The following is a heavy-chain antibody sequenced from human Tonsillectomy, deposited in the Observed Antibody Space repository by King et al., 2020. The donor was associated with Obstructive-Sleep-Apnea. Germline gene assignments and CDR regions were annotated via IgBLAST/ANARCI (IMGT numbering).Heavy chain of an antibody. CDR3: ARDGGQQLVRFNWFDP. J-gene: IGHJ5*02. Sequence: VQLVESGAEVKKPGASVKVSCRAAGYTFTDYYIHWVRQAPGHGLEWMGWINTNSGGTNYAQKFKGRVTLTRDTSIITAYLELSRLRSDDTAVYYCARDGGQQLVRFNWFDPWGQGTLVTVSS. D-gene: IGHD6-13*01. V-gene: IGHV1-2*02. CDR1: GYTFTDYY. CDR2: INTNSGGT.